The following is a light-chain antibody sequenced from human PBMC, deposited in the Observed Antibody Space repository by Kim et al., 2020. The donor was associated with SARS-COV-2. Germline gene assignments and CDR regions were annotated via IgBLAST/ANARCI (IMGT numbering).Light chain of an antibody. V-gene: IGKV3-20*01. CDR3: QQYGSTPGT. CDR2: GAS. CDR1: QSVSSSD. Sequence: SPGERATLSCRASQSVSSSDLAWDQQKPGQAPRLLIYGASSRATGIPDRFSGSGSGTDFTLTISRLEPEDFAVYYCQQYGSTPGTFGQGTKVDIK. J-gene: IGKJ1*01.